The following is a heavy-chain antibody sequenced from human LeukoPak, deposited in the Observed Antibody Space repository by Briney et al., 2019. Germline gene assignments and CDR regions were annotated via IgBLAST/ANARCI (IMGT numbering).Heavy chain of an antibody. CDR1: GFTFSKFW. J-gene: IGHJ6*03. CDR2: ICADGRTT. V-gene: IGHV3-74*01. D-gene: IGHD2-2*01. CDR3: ARGVEVVPTAMGVYYYYFMDV. Sequence: PGGSLRLSCALSGFTFSKFWMNWVRLAPGKGLVWVSRICADGRTTDYADSVRGRFSISRDNAKNTVYLQMNSLRAEDTAVYYCARGVEVVPTAMGVYYYYFMDVWGQGTTVTVSS.